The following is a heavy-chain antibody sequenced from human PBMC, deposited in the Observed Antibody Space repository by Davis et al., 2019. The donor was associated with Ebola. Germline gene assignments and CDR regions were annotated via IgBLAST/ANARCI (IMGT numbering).Heavy chain of an antibody. Sequence: SSVTVSRQASGDIVSRFGISCVRHAPGQGLEWMGGIIPMFGTANYAQKFQGRVTITADKSTSTAYMELSSLRSEDTAVYYCARDDRRIAVAGSFPWGQGTLVTVSS. CDR1: GDIVSRFG. CDR3: ARDDRRIAVAGSFP. CDR2: IIPMFGTA. J-gene: IGHJ5*02. D-gene: IGHD6-19*01. V-gene: IGHV1-69*06.